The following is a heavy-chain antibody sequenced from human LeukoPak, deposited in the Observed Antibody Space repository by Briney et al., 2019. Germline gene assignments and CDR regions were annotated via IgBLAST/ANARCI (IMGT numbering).Heavy chain of an antibody. Sequence: GGSLRLSCAASGFTFSSSAMSWVRQAPGKGLEWVSAISGNGGYTYYADSVKGRFTISRDNSRNTLYLQMNSLRAEDTAVYYCAKDLQYCSGGSCYSALDYWGQGTLVTVSS. J-gene: IGHJ4*02. CDR2: ISGNGGYT. D-gene: IGHD2-15*01. CDR1: GFTFSSSA. CDR3: AKDLQYCSGGSCYSALDY. V-gene: IGHV3-23*01.